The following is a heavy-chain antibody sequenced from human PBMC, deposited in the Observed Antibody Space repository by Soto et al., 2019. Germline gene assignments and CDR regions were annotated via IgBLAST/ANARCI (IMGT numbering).Heavy chain of an antibody. CDR3: AREVNYYDSSGYPANGPSLLHYFDY. J-gene: IGHJ4*02. V-gene: IGHV1-24*01. Sequence: ASVKVSCKVSGYTLTELSMHWVRQAPGKGREGRGGVDPEDGETIYPQKFQRRVTSTTDTSTSTAYMEVRSLRPDDTAVYFCAREVNYYDSSGYPANGPSLLHYFDYWGQGTLVNGSS. CDR2: VDPEDGET. D-gene: IGHD3-22*01. CDR1: GYTLTELS.